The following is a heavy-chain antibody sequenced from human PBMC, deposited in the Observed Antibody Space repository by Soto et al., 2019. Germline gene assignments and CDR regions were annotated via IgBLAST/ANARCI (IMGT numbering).Heavy chain of an antibody. V-gene: IGHV3-30*03. CDR2: ISYDGSNK. J-gene: IGHJ3*02. CDR3: ARAGGAFDI. Sequence: PGGSLRLSCAASGFTFSSYCMHWVRQAPGKGLEWVAVISYDGSNKYYADSVKGRFTISRDNAKNSLYLQMNSLRAEDTAVYYCARAGGAFDIWGQGTMVTVSS. CDR1: GFTFSSYC. D-gene: IGHD3-10*01.